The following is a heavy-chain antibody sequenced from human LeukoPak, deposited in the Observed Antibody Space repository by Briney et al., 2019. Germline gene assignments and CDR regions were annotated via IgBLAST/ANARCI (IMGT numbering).Heavy chain of an antibody. CDR2: MSPSGSS. Sequence: SETLSLTCAVYGGSFSDYYWTWIRQTPGKGLEWIGEMSPSGSSNYNPSPKSRVTISVDTSKNQFSLKLRSVTAADTAVYYCARGRQDVNMILVVMAGVSYYLDVWSKGTTVTV. CDR3: ARGRQDVNMILVVMAGVSYYLDV. D-gene: IGHD3-22*01. V-gene: IGHV4-34*01. CDR1: GGSFSDYY. J-gene: IGHJ6*03.